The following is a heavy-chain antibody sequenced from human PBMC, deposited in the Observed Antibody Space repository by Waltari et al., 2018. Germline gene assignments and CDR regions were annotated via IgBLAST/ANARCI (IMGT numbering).Heavy chain of an antibody. D-gene: IGHD1-26*01. Sequence: EVQLVESGGGLVQPGGSLTPSCPASGFTFTSYWMHWVRQAPGKGLVWLSLITSDGSTTSYGDSVKGRFTISRDNAKNTLYLQMNSLRAEDTAVYYCSAGTVYWCQGILVTVSS. CDR2: ITSDGSTT. J-gene: IGHJ4*02. V-gene: IGHV3-74*01. CDR1: GFTFTSYW. CDR3: SAGTVY.